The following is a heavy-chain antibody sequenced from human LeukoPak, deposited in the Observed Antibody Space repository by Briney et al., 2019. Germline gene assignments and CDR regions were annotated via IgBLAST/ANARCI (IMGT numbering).Heavy chain of an antibody. D-gene: IGHD3-22*01. CDR2: MNPNSGNT. CDR3: ARGMIVPYYYYMDV. J-gene: IGHJ6*03. Sequence: ASVKVSCKASGYTFTSHDINWVRQATGQGLEWMGWMNPNSGNTGYAQKFQGRVTMTRNTSISTAYMELSSLRSEDTAVYYCARGMIVPYYYYMDVWGKGTTVTVSS. CDR1: GYTFTSHD. V-gene: IGHV1-8*01.